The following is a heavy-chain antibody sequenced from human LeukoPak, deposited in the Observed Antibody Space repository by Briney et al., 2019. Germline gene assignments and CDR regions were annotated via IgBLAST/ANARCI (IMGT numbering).Heavy chain of an antibody. CDR2: IIKGGDVK. D-gene: IGHD6-19*01. CDR1: GFTFSAYW. CDR3: ARVGKNGWDFDH. V-gene: IGHV3-7*01. Sequence: TGGSLRLSCAASGFTFSAYWMTWVRQAPGKGLAWVANIIKGGDVKYYVDSVKGRFTISRDNTKNSLYLQMTSLRADDTAVYYCARVGKNGWDFDHWGQGTLVTVSS. J-gene: IGHJ4*02.